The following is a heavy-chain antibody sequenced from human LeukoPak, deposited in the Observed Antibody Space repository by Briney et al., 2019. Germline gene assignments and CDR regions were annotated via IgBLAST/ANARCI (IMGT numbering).Heavy chain of an antibody. CDR1: GFTFSNYG. V-gene: IGHV3-30*03. J-gene: IGHJ3*02. CDR2: ISHDGSNI. Sequence: GRSLRLSCAASGFTFSNYGMHWVRQAPGKGLEWVAVISHDGSNIYYADSVKGRFTISRDNSRNTLYLQMNSLRAEDTAVYYCARGSDILTEDAFDIWGQGTMVTVSS. CDR3: ARGSDILTEDAFDI. D-gene: IGHD3-9*01.